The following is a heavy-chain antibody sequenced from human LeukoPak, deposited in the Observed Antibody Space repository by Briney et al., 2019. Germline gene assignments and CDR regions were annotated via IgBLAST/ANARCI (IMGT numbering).Heavy chain of an antibody. CDR1: GGFISSSSYY. D-gene: IGHD2-2*01. V-gene: IGHV4-39*07. Sequence: SETLALTCTVSGGFISSSSYYWGWIRQPPGKGLEWIGSIYYSGSTYYNPSLKSRVTISVDTSKNQFSLKLSYVTAADTAVYYCAREACSSTSCYLGSWFDPWGQGTLVTVSS. CDR2: IYYSGST. CDR3: AREACSSTSCYLGSWFDP. J-gene: IGHJ5*02.